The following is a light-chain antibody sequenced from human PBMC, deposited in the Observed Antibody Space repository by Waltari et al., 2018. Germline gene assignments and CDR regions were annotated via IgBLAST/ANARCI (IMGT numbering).Light chain of an antibody. CDR2: DVT. J-gene: IGLJ3*02. CDR3: NSYTSSSTLWV. Sequence: QSALTQPASVSGSPGQSITISCTGTSSDVGVYNSVSRYQQHPGKAPKLMIYDVTKRPSGVSDRFSGSKSGNTASLTISGLQAEDEADYYCNSYTSSSTLWVFGGGTKLTVL. CDR1: SSDVGVYNS. V-gene: IGLV2-14*01.